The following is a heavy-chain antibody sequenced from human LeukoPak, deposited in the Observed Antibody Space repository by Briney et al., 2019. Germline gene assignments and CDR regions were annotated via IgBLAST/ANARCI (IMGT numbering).Heavy chain of an antibody. CDR2: IIPIFGTA. CDR3: AGDPTVTTWVWFDP. J-gene: IGHJ5*02. Sequence: SVKVSCKASGGTFSSYAISWVRQAPGQGLEWMGRIIPIFGTANYAQKFQGRVTITADKSTSTAYMELSSLRSEDTAVYYCAGDPTVTTWVWFDPWGQGTLVTVSS. CDR1: GGTFSSYA. D-gene: IGHD4-17*01. V-gene: IGHV1-69*06.